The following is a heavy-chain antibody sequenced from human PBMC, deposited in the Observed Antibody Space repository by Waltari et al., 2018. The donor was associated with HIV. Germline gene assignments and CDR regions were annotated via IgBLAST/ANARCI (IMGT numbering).Heavy chain of an antibody. D-gene: IGHD4-4*01. CDR3: ARIPPSRSHPYSYYDMDV. J-gene: IGHJ6*02. V-gene: IGHV7-4-1*02. Sequence: QVQLVQSGSELKKPGASVKVSCKASGYTFTKYAMNWLRQAPGQGLEWMGWINTNTGNPTYAQGFTGRYVFSLDTSVSTAYLQISYLKAEDTAVYYCARIPPSRSHPYSYYDMDVWGQGTTVTVSS. CDR1: GYTFTKYA. CDR2: INTNTGNP.